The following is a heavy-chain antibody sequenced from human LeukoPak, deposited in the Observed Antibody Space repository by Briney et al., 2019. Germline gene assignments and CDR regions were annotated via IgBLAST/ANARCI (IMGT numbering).Heavy chain of an antibody. D-gene: IGHD4-17*01. V-gene: IGHV3-30*18. Sequence: PGRSLRLSCAASGFTFSSYGMHWVRQAPGKGLEWVAVISYDGSNKYYADSVKGRFTISRDNSKNTLYLQMNSLRAEDTAVYYCAKDLGTVTTTYAFDIWGQGTMVTVSS. CDR1: GFTFSSYG. CDR3: AKDLGTVTTTYAFDI. CDR2: ISYDGSNK. J-gene: IGHJ3*02.